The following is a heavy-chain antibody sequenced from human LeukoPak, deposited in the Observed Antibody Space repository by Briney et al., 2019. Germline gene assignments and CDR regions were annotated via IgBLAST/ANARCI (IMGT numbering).Heavy chain of an antibody. CDR2: ISNTGST. CDR1: GGSISSHY. CDR3: ARGGWYVFDY. D-gene: IGHD6-19*01. V-gene: IGHV4-4*07. Sequence: SETLSLTCTVSGGSISSHYWTWIRQPAGKGLEWIGRISNTGSTNYNPSLKSRVTMSVDTSKNQFSLKRSSVTAADTAVYYCARGGWYVFDYWGQGTLVTVSS. J-gene: IGHJ4*02.